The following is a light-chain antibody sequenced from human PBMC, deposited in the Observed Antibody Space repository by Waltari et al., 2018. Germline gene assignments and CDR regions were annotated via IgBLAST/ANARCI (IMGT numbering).Light chain of an antibody. J-gene: IGLJ3*02. CDR3: ETGGHGTWV. CDR2: VNSDGSH. CDR1: SGHSSNI. V-gene: IGLV4-69*01. Sequence: QLVLTQSPSASASLGASVKLTCTLSSGHSSNIIAWLQQQPGKGPRYLMKVNSDGSHGKGDGSPDRFSGSSSGAERYLTISSLQSEDEADYYCETGGHGTWVFGGGTKLTVL.